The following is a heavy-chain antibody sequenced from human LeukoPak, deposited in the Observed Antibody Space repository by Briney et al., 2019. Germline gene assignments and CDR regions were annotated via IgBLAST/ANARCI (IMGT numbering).Heavy chain of an antibody. CDR1: GFTVSSNY. V-gene: IGHV3-7*01. CDR3: ARDWDAAAY. J-gene: IGHJ4*02. CDR2: IKQDGSEK. D-gene: IGHD6-13*01. Sequence: PGGSLRLSCAASGFTVSSNYMSWVRQAPGKGLEWVANIKQDGSEKYYVDSVKGRFTISRDNAKNSLYLQMNSLRVDDTAVYYCARDWDAAAYWGQGTLVTVSS.